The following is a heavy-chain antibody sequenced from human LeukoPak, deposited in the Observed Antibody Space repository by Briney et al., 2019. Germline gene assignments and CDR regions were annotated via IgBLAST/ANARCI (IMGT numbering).Heavy chain of an antibody. Sequence: PSETLSLSCPVSGVSISGSYWSWSRPAPGKGLELIAYMYNSGSTNYTPSLMSRVTISIDTSKNQFSLKLSSLTAADTAIYYCARGIESYGDYGYWGQGILVTVSS. J-gene: IGHJ4*02. CDR3: ARGIESYGDYGY. V-gene: IGHV4-59*01. CDR1: GVSISGSY. D-gene: IGHD4-17*01. CDR2: MYNSGST.